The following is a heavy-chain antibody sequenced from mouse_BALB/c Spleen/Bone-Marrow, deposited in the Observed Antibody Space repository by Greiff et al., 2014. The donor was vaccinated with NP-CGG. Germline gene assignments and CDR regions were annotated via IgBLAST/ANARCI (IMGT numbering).Heavy chain of an antibody. CDR3: AREGYYYGSSIYYAMDY. CDR1: GYTFTSYW. CDR2: IYPGNGDT. V-gene: IGHV1-87*01. J-gene: IGHJ4*01. D-gene: IGHD1-1*01. Sequence: LQESGAELARPGASVKLSCKASGYTFTSYWVQWVKQRPGQGLEWIGAIYPGNGDTRYTQKFKGKATLTADKSSSTAYMQFSSLASEDSAVYYCAREGYYYGSSIYYAMDYWGQGTSVTVSS.